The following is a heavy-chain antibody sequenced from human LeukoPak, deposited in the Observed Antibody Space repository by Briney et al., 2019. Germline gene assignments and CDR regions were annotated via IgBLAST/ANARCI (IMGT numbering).Heavy chain of an antibody. Sequence: GGSLRLSCAASGFTLSSYGMHWVRQAPGKGLERVAFIRYDGSNKYYADSVKGRFTISRDNSKNTLYLQMNSLRAEDTAVYYCAQGTSWINPYFYMDVWGKGTTVIVSS. D-gene: IGHD2-2*01. CDR2: IRYDGSNK. CDR1: GFTLSSYG. CDR3: AQGTSWINPYFYMDV. J-gene: IGHJ6*03. V-gene: IGHV3-30*02.